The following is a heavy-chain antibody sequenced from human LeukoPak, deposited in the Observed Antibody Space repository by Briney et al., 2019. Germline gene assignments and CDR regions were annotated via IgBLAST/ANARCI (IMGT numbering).Heavy chain of an antibody. D-gene: IGHD3-10*01. CDR1: GGSIRSYY. J-gene: IGHJ4*02. CDR2: IYYSGST. Sequence: SETLSLTCTVSGGSIRSYYWSWIRQPPGKGLEWIGYIYYSGSTNYNPSLKSRVTISGDTSKNQFSLKLSSVTAADTAVYYCARDAMTYYYGAGSSYFDYWGQGTLVTVSS. CDR3: ARDAMTYYYGAGSSYFDY. V-gene: IGHV4-59*01.